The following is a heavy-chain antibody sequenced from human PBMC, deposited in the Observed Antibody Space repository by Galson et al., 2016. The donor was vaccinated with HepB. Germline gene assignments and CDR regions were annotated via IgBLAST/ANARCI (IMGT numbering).Heavy chain of an antibody. CDR2: ISGSRGNT. D-gene: IGHD3-10*01. Sequence: SLRLSCAASGFTLSMYGMSWVRQAPGKGLEWVSSISGSRGNTYYADFVKGRFTISRDNSKNTVYLQMSSLRVDDTAVYYCAKVGWREYDGYWGQGTLVTVSS. V-gene: IGHV3-23*01. J-gene: IGHJ4*02. CDR1: GFTLSMYG. CDR3: AKVGWREYDGY.